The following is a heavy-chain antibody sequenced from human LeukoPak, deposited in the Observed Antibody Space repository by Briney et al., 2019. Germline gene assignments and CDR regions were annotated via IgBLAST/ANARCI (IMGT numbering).Heavy chain of an antibody. CDR3: ARQYSGYDASDY. CDR2: IYHSGST. J-gene: IGHJ4*02. Sequence: SETLSLTCAVSGGSISSGGYSWSWIRQPPGKGLEWIGYIYHSGSTYYNPSLKSRVTISVDRSKNQFSLKLSSVTAADTAVYYCARQYSGYDASDYWGQGTLVTVSS. D-gene: IGHD5-12*01. V-gene: IGHV4-30-2*01. CDR1: GGSISSGGYS.